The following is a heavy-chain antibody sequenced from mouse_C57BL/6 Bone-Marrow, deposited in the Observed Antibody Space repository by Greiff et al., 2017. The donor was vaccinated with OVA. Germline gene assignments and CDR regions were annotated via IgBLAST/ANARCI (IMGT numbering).Heavy chain of an antibody. D-gene: IGHD1-1*01. Sequence: EVKVIESGGGLVQPGGSLKLSCAASGFTFSDYYMYWVRQTPEKRLEWVAYISNGGGSTSYPDTVKGRFTISRDNAKNTLYLQMSRLKSEDTAMYYWARHSLRTTYFDVWGTGTTVTVSS. CDR1: GFTFSDYY. V-gene: IGHV5-12*01. J-gene: IGHJ1*03. CDR3: ARHSLRTTYFDV. CDR2: ISNGGGST.